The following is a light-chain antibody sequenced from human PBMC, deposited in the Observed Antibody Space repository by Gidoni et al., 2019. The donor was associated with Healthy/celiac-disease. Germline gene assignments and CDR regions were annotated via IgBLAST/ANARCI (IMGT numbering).Light chain of an antibody. CDR2: KVS. CDR1: VLAKKY. V-gene: IGLV3-27*01. CDR3: YSAADNNRGV. J-gene: IGLJ2*01. Sequence: SYALTQPSSVSVSPGQTARITCSGDVLAKKYARWFQQKPGQAPVLVIYKVSERPSGIPERFSGSSSGTTVTLTISGAQVEDEADYYCYSAADNNRGVFGGGTKLTVL.